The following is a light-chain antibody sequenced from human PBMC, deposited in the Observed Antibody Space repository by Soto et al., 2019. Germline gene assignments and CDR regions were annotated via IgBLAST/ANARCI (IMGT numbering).Light chain of an antibody. CDR1: SSNIGNNY. CDR2: DSN. V-gene: IGLV1-51*01. J-gene: IGLJ3*02. CDR3: GTWDSSMSAAGWV. Sequence: QSVLTQPPSVSAAPGQKVTISCSGSSSNIGNNYVSWFQQLPGTAPKLLIYDSNKRPSGIPDRFSGSKSGTSATLDITGLQTGDEANYYCGTWDSSMSAAGWVFGGGTKLTVL.